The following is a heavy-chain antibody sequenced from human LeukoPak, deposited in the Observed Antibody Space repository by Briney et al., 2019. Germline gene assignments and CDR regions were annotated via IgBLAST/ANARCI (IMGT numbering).Heavy chain of an antibody. CDR1: GLTFSDYY. CDR2: ISSSGSTI. J-gene: IGHJ3*02. Sequence: PGGSLRLSCAASGLTFSDYYMSWIRQAPGKGLEWVSYISSSGSTIYYADSVKGRFTVSRDNAKNSLYLQMNSLRAEDTAVYYCARDLSPLDAFDIWGQGTMVTVSS. CDR3: ARDLSPLDAFDI. V-gene: IGHV3-11*01.